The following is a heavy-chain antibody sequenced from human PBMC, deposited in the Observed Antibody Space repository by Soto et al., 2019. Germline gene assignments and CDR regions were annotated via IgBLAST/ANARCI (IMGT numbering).Heavy chain of an antibody. CDR3: ARGSGYSSSWYISGEGDAFDI. CDR2: IYYSGST. Sequence: QVQLQESGPGLVKPSQTVSLTCTVSGGSISSGGYYWSWIRQHPGKGLEWIGYIYYSGSTYYNPSLKSRVTISVDTSKNQFSLKLSSVTAADTAVYYCARGSGYSSSWYISGEGDAFDIWGQGTMVTVSS. J-gene: IGHJ3*02. V-gene: IGHV4-31*03. D-gene: IGHD6-13*01. CDR1: GGSISSGGYY.